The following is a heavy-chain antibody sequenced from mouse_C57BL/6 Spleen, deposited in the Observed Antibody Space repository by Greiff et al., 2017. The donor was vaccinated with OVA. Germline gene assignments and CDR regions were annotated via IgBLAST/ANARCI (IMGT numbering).Heavy chain of an antibody. CDR3: ARDRDYSNYDYAMDY. Sequence: EVQGVESGGGLVKPGGSLKLSCAASGFTFSSYAMSWVRQTPEKRLEWVATISDGGSYTYYPDNVKGRFTISRDNAKNNLYLQMSHLKSEDTAMYYCARDRDYSNYDYAMDYWGQGTSVTVSS. D-gene: IGHD2-5*01. CDR2: ISDGGSYT. CDR1: GFTFSSYA. V-gene: IGHV5-4*01. J-gene: IGHJ4*01.